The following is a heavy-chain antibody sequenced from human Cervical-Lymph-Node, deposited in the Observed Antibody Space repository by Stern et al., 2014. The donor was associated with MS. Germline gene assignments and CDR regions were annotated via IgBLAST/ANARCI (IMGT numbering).Heavy chain of an antibody. CDR3: AGDRHSSGFDH. D-gene: IGHD3-22*01. Sequence: QMQLVQSGAEVKKPGSSVTVSCKASGGTFSNYAITWFRQAPGRGLEWMGDTNPLFGTTNYAQKFKGRVTMTAHESTATAYMELSGLRSEDTAVYYCAGDRHSSGFDHWGQGTLVTVSS. J-gene: IGHJ4*02. CDR2: TNPLFGTT. V-gene: IGHV1-69*01. CDR1: GGTFSNYA.